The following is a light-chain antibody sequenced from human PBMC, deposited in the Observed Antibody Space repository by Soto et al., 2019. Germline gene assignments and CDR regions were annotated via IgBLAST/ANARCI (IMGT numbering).Light chain of an antibody. CDR2: AAS. CDR3: LQDYNNPRT. Sequence: AIQMTQSPSSLSASVGDRVTISCRASQGIRNGLGWYQQKPGKAPKLLIYAASSLQSGVSSRFSGSGSGTDFTLTISSLQPEDFATYYCLQDYNNPRTFGQGTKVEIK. CDR1: QGIRNG. J-gene: IGKJ1*01. V-gene: IGKV1-6*01.